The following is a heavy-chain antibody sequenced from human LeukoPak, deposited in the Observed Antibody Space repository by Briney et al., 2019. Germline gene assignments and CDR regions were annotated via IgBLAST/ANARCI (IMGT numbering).Heavy chain of an antibody. D-gene: IGHD3-16*01. CDR3: PRASVLLSADY. V-gene: IGHV4-59*01. Sequence: SETLSLTCTVSGGFITSSFYWSWIRQSPGKGLEWIGYIYNSGGTKYNPSLKSRLTISVDTSKNQFSLNLSSVTAADTAVYYCPRASVLLSADYWGQGTLVTVSS. J-gene: IGHJ4*02. CDR2: IYNSGGT. CDR1: GGFITSSFY.